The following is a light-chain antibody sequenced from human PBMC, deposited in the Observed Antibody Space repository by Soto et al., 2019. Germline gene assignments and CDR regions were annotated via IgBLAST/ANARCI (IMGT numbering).Light chain of an antibody. CDR3: QQRSNWPPEYT. V-gene: IGKV3-11*01. CDR1: QSFSIY. J-gene: IGKJ2*01. CDR2: DAS. Sequence: EIVLTQAPATLSLSPGERATRSCRARQSFSIYLAGYQQKPGQAPRLLIYDASNRATGIPARFSGSGSGTDFTLTISSLEPEDFAVYYCQQRSNWPPEYTFGQGTKLEIQ.